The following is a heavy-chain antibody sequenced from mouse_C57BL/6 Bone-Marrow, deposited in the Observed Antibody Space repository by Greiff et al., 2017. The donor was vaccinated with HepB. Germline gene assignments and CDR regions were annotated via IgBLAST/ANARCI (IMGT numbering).Heavy chain of an antibody. J-gene: IGHJ1*03. Sequence: QVQLKESGAELARPGASVKLSCKASGYTFTSYGISWVKQRTGQGLEWIGEIYPRSGNTYYNEKFKGKATLTADKSSSTAYMELRSLTSEDSAVYFCARGANYYGSSLDVWGTGTTVTVSS. D-gene: IGHD1-1*01. CDR2: IYPRSGNT. V-gene: IGHV1-81*01. CDR3: ARGANYYGSSLDV. CDR1: GYTFTSYG.